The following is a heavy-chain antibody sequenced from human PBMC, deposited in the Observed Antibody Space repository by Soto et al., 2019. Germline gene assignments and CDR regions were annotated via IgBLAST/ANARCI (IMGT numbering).Heavy chain of an antibody. J-gene: IGHJ4*02. D-gene: IGHD1-26*01. CDR2: IYYSGSA. CDR1: GGSITSNAYY. CDR3: ARRPKRGSYSWCFDY. V-gene: IGHV4-39*01. Sequence: SETLSLTCTVSGGSITSNAYYWGWIRQSPGKGLEWLGYIYYSGSASYNPSLKSRVTMSVDTSKNQFSLKLSSVTAADTAVYYCARRPKRGSYSWCFDYWGQGTLVTVSS.